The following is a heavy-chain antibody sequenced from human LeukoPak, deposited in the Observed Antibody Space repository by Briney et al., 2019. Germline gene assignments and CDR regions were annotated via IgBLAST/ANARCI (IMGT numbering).Heavy chain of an antibody. Sequence: PGGTLRLSCAASGFTFSSYGMSWVRQAPGKGLEWVSAISGSGGSTYYADSVKGRFTISRDNSKNTLYLQMNSLRAEDTAVYYCAKDRSTYYYDSSGYFGDAFDIWGQGTMVTVSS. CDR1: GFTFSSYG. CDR3: AKDRSTYYYDSSGYFGDAFDI. J-gene: IGHJ3*02. V-gene: IGHV3-23*01. CDR2: ISGSGGST. D-gene: IGHD3-22*01.